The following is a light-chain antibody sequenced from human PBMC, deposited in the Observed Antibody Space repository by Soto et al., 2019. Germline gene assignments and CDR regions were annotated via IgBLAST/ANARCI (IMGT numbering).Light chain of an antibody. CDR1: SSDVGGYIY. CDR2: DAS. V-gene: IGLV2-8*01. J-gene: IGLJ1*01. Sequence: SVLAQPPSASGSPGQSVTISCTGTSSDVGGYIYVSWYQHHPGKAPKLMIYDASKRPSGVPDRFSGSKSGNTASLTVSGLQAEDEADYYCSSYAGSNTYVFGTGTKVTV. CDR3: SSYAGSNTYV.